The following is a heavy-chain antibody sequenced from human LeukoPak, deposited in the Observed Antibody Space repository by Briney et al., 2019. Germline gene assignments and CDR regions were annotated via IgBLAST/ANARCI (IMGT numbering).Heavy chain of an antibody. CDR1: GYSISSGYY. CDR2: IYHSGST. Sequence: PSETLSLTCAVSGYSISSGYYWGWIRQPPGKGLEWIGSIYHSGSTYYNPSLKSRVTISVDTSKNQFSLKLSSVTAADTAVYYCARHPRLYSYPSGPGWFDPWGQGTLVTVSS. D-gene: IGHD5-18*01. V-gene: IGHV4-38-2*01. J-gene: IGHJ5*02. CDR3: ARHPRLYSYPSGPGWFDP.